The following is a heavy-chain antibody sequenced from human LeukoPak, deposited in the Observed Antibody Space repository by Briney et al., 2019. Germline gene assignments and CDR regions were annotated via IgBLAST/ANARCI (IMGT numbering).Heavy chain of an antibody. CDR1: GYTFTSYD. V-gene: IGHV1-8*01. Sequence: ASVKVSCKASGYTFTSYDINWVRQATGQGLEWMGWMNPNSGNTGYAQKFQGRVTMTRNTSISTAYMELSSLRSEDTAVYYCRVVPAAPYYYYYYMDVWGKGTTVTVSS. CDR2: MNPNSGNT. J-gene: IGHJ6*03. D-gene: IGHD2-2*01. CDR3: RVVPAAPYYYYYYMDV.